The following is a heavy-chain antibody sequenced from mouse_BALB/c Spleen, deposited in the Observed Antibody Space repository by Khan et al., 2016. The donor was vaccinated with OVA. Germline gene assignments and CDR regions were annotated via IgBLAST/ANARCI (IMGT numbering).Heavy chain of an antibody. Sequence: EVQLQESGPGLVEPSQSLSLTCSVTGYSITSGYFWHWIRQFPGNKLEWMGYIRYDGNSNYNPSLKNRIYIARDTSKNQFFLKLNSATPEDTATYYCARGGSSGPAWFAYWGQGTLVTVSA. D-gene: IGHD3-1*01. V-gene: IGHV3-6*02. CDR3: ARGGSSGPAWFAY. J-gene: IGHJ3*01. CDR1: GYSITSGYF. CDR2: IRYDGNS.